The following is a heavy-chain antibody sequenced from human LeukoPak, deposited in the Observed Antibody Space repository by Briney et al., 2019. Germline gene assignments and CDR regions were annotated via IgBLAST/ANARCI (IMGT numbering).Heavy chain of an antibody. CDR2: ISGSGGST. Sequence: GGSLRLSCAASGFTFSSYAMSWVRQAPGKGLEWVSAISGSGGSTNYADSVKGRFTISRDNSKIMLYLQMNSLRAEDTAEYYCAKERDGEFDYWGQGTLVSVSS. CDR1: GFTFSSYA. D-gene: IGHD7-27*01. V-gene: IGHV3-23*01. J-gene: IGHJ4*02. CDR3: AKERDGEFDY.